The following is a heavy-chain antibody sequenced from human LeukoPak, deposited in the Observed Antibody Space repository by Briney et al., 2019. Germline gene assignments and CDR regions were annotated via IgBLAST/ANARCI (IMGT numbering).Heavy chain of an antibody. D-gene: IGHD6-19*01. V-gene: IGHV4-59*01. CDR1: GGSISSYY. J-gene: IGHJ6*03. CDR2: IYYSGGT. Sequence: PSGTLSLTCTVSGGSISSYYWSWIRQPPGKGLEWIVYIYYSGGTNYNPSLKSRVTISVETSKNQFSLKLSSVTAADTAVYYCARAAKNGYSSGWSSGFGGYMDVWGKGTTVTVSS. CDR3: ARAAKNGYSSGWSSGFGGYMDV.